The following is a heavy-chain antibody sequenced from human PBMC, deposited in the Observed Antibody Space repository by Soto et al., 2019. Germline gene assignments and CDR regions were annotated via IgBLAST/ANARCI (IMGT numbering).Heavy chain of an antibody. CDR2: ISTSGNIK. V-gene: IGHV3-11*01. Sequence: QVQLVESGGGLVKPGGSLRLSCAASGFTFSDYAMTWIRQAAGKGLEWVSYISTSGNIKYYAESVEGRFTISRDNAKNSLYLQMNSLRADDTAVYFCARNGGTFDPWGQGTLVTVSS. CDR1: GFTFSDYA. J-gene: IGHJ5*02. CDR3: ARNGGTFDP. D-gene: IGHD3-16*01.